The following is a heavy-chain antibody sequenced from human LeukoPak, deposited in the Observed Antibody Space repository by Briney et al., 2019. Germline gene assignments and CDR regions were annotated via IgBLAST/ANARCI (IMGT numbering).Heavy chain of an antibody. J-gene: IGHJ5*02. CDR2: IYTSGST. Sequence: PSETLSLTCTESGGSISSDYWSWIRQPAGKGLEWIGRIYTSGSTNYNPSLKSRVTMSVDTSKNQFTLKLSSVTAADTAVYYCARGGNWGSEFDPWGQGTLVTVSS. CDR1: GGSISSDY. D-gene: IGHD7-27*01. V-gene: IGHV4-4*07. CDR3: ARGGNWGSEFDP.